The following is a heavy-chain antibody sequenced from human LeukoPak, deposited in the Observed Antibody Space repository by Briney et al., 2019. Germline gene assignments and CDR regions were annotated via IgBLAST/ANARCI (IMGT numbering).Heavy chain of an antibody. CDR2: IKSKTDGGTT. J-gene: IGHJ4*02. Sequence: GGSLRLSCAASGFTFSNAWMSWVRQAPGKGLEWVCRIKSKTDGGTTDYAAPVKGRFTISRDDSKSTLYLQMNSLKTEDTAVYYCTTSPYYDYVWGSYWGQGTLVTVSS. CDR3: TTSPYYDYVWGSY. CDR1: GFTFSNAW. D-gene: IGHD3-16*01. V-gene: IGHV3-15*01.